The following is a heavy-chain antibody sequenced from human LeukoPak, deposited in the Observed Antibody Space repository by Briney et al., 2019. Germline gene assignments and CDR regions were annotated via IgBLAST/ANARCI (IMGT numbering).Heavy chain of an antibody. V-gene: IGHV1-8*01. Sequence: ASVKVSCKASGYTFTSYDINWARQATGQGLEWMGWMSPNSGNTGYAQKFQDRITMTRNTSITTAYMQLSSLISEDTAVYYCARGGGSSFPGDYWGQGTLVTVSS. CDR1: GYTFTSYD. J-gene: IGHJ4*02. CDR3: ARGGGSSFPGDY. D-gene: IGHD6-13*01. CDR2: MSPNSGNT.